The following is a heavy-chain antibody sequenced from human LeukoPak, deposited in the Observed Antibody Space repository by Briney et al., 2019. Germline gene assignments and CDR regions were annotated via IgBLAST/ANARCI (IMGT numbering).Heavy chain of an antibody. J-gene: IGHJ4*02. Sequence: GGSLRLSCAASGFTFSSYWMHWVRQAPGKGLVWVSRINSDGSSTSYADSVKGRFTISRDNAKNTLYLQMNSLRAEDTAVYYCARASRYCSSTSYYPKYWGQGTLVTVSS. CDR3: ARASRYCSSTSYYPKY. CDR1: GFTFSSYW. CDR2: INSDGSST. V-gene: IGHV3-74*01. D-gene: IGHD2-2*01.